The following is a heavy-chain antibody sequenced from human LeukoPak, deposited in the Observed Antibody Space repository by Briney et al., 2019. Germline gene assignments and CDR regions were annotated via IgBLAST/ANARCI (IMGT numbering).Heavy chain of an antibody. Sequence: GASVKLSCKASGYTFSSYGISWVRQAPGQGLEWMGWISVYNGNTNYAQKLKGRVTITTDTSTNTAYMELRSLRSDDTAVYYCARDAPPVAGTGGNAFDIWGQGTMVTVSS. V-gene: IGHV1-18*01. CDR3: ARDAPPVAGTGGNAFDI. D-gene: IGHD6-19*01. CDR2: ISVYNGNT. CDR1: GYTFSSYG. J-gene: IGHJ3*02.